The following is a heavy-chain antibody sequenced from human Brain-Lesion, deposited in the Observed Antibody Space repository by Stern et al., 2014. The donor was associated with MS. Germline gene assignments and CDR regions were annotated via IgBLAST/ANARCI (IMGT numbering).Heavy chain of an antibody. V-gene: IGHV4-4*02. CDR1: GASISNTQW. D-gene: IGHD3-10*01. J-gene: IGHJ6*02. CDR2: IYQSGSA. Sequence: QLQLQESGPGLVKPSGTLSLTCAVSGASISNTQWWTWVRQSPGKGLEWIGEIYQSGSANYNPSLRRRGPLSMGRAKNSFSLKLNSVTAADTAVYYCARDPRRGGLSGYYHGMDVWGQGTTVTVSS. CDR3: ARDPRRGGLSGYYHGMDV.